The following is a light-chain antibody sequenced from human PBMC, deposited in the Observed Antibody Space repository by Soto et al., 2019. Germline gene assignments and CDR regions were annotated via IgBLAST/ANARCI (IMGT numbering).Light chain of an antibody. CDR1: QSVYSN. V-gene: IGKV3-15*01. Sequence: EIVMTQSPATLSVSPGERATLSCRASQSVYSNLAWYQQKPGQAPRLLIYGASSRASRIPVRFSGSGSGTEFTLTISSLQSEDCAVYYCQQYNSWPRTFGQGTKVEIK. J-gene: IGKJ1*01. CDR3: QQYNSWPRT. CDR2: GAS.